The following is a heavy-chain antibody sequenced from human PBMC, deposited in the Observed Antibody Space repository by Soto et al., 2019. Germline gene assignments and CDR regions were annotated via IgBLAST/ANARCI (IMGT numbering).Heavy chain of an antibody. CDR2: ISYDGNNK. Sequence: QPGGSLRLSCAASGFTFSHYGIHWVRQAPGKGLEWVAVISYDGNNKYYADSVKGRFTISRDNSKNTLYLQMNSLRAEDTAVYYCAEDAYYDFWSGYSYFDYWGQGTLVTVSS. CDR3: AEDAYYDFWSGYSYFDY. D-gene: IGHD3-3*01. CDR1: GFTFSHYG. V-gene: IGHV3-30*18. J-gene: IGHJ4*02.